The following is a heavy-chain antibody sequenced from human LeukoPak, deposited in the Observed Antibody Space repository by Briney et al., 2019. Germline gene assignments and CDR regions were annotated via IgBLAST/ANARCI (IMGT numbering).Heavy chain of an antibody. CDR2: LNSDASST. CDR3: ARGRFGDFN. D-gene: IGHD2-21*01. CDR1: GFTFSSYW. J-gene: IGHJ4*02. Sequence: GGSLRLSCAASGFTFSSYWMHWVRQAPGKGLVWVSRLNSDASSTTYADSVRGRFTLSRDNAKNTLYLQMNSLRAEDTAVYYCARGRFGDFNWGRGTLVTVSS. V-gene: IGHV3-74*01.